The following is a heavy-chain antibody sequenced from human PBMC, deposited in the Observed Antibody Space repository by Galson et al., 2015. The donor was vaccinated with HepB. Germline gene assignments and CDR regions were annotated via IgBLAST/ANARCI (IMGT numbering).Heavy chain of an antibody. CDR1: GYSFTSYW. V-gene: IGHV5-51*01. D-gene: IGHD4-17*01. CDR2: IYPGDSDT. Sequence: QSGAEVKKPGESLKISCKGSGYSFTSYWIGWVRQMPGKGLEWMGIIYPGDSDTRYSPSFQGQVTISADKSISTAYLQWSSLKASDTAMYYCARQSPDYGDYSGAFDIWGQGTMVTVSS. CDR3: ARQSPDYGDYSGAFDI. J-gene: IGHJ3*02.